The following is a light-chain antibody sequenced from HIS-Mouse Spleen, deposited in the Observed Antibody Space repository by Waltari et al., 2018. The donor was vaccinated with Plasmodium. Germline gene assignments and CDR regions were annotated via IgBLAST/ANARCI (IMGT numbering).Light chain of an antibody. CDR2: GAS. CDR3: QQYNNWSFT. Sequence: EIVMTNAPATVSVSPGERATLSCRASQSVRSNLAWYQQKPGQAPRLLIYGASTRATGIPARFSGSGSGTEFTLTISSLQSEDFAVYYCQQYNNWSFTFGPGTKVDIK. V-gene: IGKV3-15*01. J-gene: IGKJ3*01. CDR1: QSVRSN.